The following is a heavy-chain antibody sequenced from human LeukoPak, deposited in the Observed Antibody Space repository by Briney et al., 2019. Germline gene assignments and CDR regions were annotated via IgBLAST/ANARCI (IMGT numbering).Heavy chain of an antibody. J-gene: IGHJ3*02. CDR3: ARGWFYAFDI. CDR1: GFTFRSYA. D-gene: IGHD2-15*01. CDR2: ISYDGSNK. V-gene: IGHV3-30-3*01. Sequence: GGSLRLSCAASGFTFRSYAMHWVRQAPGKGLEWVAVISYDGSNKYYADSVKGRFTNSRDNSKNMLYLQMNSLRAEDTAVYSCARGWFYAFDIWGQGTMVTVSS.